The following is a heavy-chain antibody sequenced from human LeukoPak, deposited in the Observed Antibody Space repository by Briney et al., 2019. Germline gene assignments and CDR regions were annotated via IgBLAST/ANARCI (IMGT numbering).Heavy chain of an antibody. CDR3: ARDRGRNYDILTGYYDRYYYGMDV. Sequence: GASVKVSCKASGYTFTSYYLHWVRQAPGQGLEWMGLINPSGSSTSNTQKFQGRVTMTRDTSTSTVYMELSSLRSEDTAVYYCARDRGRNYDILTGYYDRYYYGMDVWGQGTTVTVSS. J-gene: IGHJ6*02. CDR1: GYTFTSYY. CDR2: INPSGSST. D-gene: IGHD3-9*01. V-gene: IGHV1-46*01.